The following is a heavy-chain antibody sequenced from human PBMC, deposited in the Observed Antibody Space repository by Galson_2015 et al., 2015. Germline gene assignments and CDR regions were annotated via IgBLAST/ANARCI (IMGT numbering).Heavy chain of an antibody. J-gene: IGHJ1*01. CDR2: ISWNSGSI. D-gene: IGHD6-19*01. V-gene: IGHV3-9*01. CDR3: AKRGRYSSGWYEYFQH. Sequence: SLRLSCAASGFTFDDYAMHWVRQAPGKGLEWVSGISWNSGSIGYADSVKGRFTISRDNAKNSLYLQMNSLRAEDTAVYYCAKRGRYSSGWYEYFQHWGQGTLVTVSS. CDR1: GFTFDDYA.